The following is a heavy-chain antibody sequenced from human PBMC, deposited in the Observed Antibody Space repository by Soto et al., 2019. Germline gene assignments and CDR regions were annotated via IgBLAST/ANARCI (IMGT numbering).Heavy chain of an antibody. CDR1: GYTFTFYD. J-gene: IGHJ5*02. V-gene: IGHV1-8*01. CDR3: ARDIGPALDWYGP. D-gene: IGHD2-2*01. CDR2: MNPKSGQR. Sequence: ASVKVSWKASGYTFTFYDINWVRQVSGQGLELMGWMNPKSGQRNYAPNFQGRVSLTVNTSISTAYMELSSLQSEDTAIYFCARDIGPALDWYGPWGQGTLVTVSS.